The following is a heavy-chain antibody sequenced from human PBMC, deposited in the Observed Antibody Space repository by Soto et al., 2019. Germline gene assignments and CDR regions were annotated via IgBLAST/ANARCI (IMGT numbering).Heavy chain of an antibody. V-gene: IGHV1-18*01. CDR1: GYTFTSYG. CDR2: ISAYNGNT. CDR3: ARDGYCSGGSGCYYYYMDV. Sequence: ASLKVSCKASGYTFTSYGISWVRQAPGQGLEWMGWISAYNGNTNYAQKLQGRVTMTTDTSTSTAYMELRSLRSDDTAVYYCARDGYCSGGSGCYYYYMDVWGKGTTVTVSS. J-gene: IGHJ6*03. D-gene: IGHD2-15*01.